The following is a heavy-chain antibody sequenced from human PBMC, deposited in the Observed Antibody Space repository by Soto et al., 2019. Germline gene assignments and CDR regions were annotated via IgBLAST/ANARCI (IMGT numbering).Heavy chain of an antibody. D-gene: IGHD4-17*01. CDR1: GFSLSTSGVG. CDR3: APYGDYVGWFDP. J-gene: IGHJ5*02. V-gene: IGHV2-5*01. Sequence: QITLKESGPTLVKPTQTLTLTCTFSGFSLSTSGVGVGWIRQPPGKALEWLALIYWNDDKRYSPSLKSRLTITEDTSKNQVVLTMTNMDPVDTATYYCAPYGDYVGWFDPWGQGTLVTVSS. CDR2: IYWNDDK.